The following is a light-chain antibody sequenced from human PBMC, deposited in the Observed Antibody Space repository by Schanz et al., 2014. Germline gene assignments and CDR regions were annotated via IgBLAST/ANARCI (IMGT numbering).Light chain of an antibody. CDR2: DTA. CDR3: LLYYGGAQPWV. Sequence: QAVVTQEPSLTVSPGGTVTLTCGSTTGYVTSGHYPYWFQQKPGQAPRTLIYDTANRHSWTPARFSGSLLGGKALLTLSGAQPEDEADYYCLLYYGGAQPWVFGGGTKLTVL. J-gene: IGLJ3*02. V-gene: IGLV7-46*01. CDR1: TGYVTSGHY.